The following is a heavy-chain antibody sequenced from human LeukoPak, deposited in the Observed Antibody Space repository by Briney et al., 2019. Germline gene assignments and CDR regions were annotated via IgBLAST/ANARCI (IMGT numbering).Heavy chain of an antibody. CDR1: GFTFSSYG. CDR3: AKDQQDTAMAVFDY. D-gene: IGHD5-18*01. V-gene: IGHV3-33*06. Sequence: GGSLRLSCAASGFTFSSYGMHWVRQAPGKGLEWVAVIWYDGSKKYYADSVKGRFTISRDNSKNTLYLQMNSLRAEDTAVYYCAKDQQDTAMAVFDYWGQGTLVTVSS. J-gene: IGHJ4*02. CDR2: IWYDGSKK.